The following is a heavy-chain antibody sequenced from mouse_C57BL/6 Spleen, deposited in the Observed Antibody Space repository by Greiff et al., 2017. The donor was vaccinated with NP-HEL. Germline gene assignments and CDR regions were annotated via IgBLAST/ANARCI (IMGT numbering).Heavy chain of an antibody. CDR1: GFTFSDYG. CDR2: ISSGSSTI. CDR3: AREAVTTPLYYFDY. J-gene: IGHJ2*01. Sequence: EVQVVESGGGLVKPGGSLKLSCAASGFTFSDYGMHWVRQAPEKGLEWVAYISSGSSTIYYADTVKGRFTISRDNAKNTLFLQMTSLRSEDTAMYYCAREAVTTPLYYFDYWGQGTTLTVSS. V-gene: IGHV5-17*01. D-gene: IGHD2-2*01.